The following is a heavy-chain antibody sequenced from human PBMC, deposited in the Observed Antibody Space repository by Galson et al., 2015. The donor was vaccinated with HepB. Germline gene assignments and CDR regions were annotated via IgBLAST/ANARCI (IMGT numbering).Heavy chain of an antibody. CDR3: ARESDSSGYYSGAFDI. CDR1: GFTFSSYS. D-gene: IGHD3-22*01. J-gene: IGHJ6*04. Sequence: SLRLSCAASGFTFSSYSMNWVRQAPGKGLEWVSSISSSSSYIYYADSVKGRFTISRDNAKNSLYLQMNSLRAEDTAVYYCARESDSSGYYSGAFDIWGKGTTVTVSS. V-gene: IGHV3-21*01. CDR2: ISSSSSYI.